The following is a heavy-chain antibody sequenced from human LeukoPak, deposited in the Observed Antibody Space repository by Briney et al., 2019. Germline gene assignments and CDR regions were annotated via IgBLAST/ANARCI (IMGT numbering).Heavy chain of an antibody. CDR3: ARVDGDGYNIPDY. CDR2: IYHSGST. V-gene: IGHV4-39*07. CDR1: GGSISSTSYY. Sequence: SETLSLTCTVSGGSISSTSYYWGWIRQPPGRGLEWIGSIYHSGSTYYNPSLKCRVTISVDTSKNQFSLKLSSVTAADTAVYYCARVDGDGYNIPDYWGQGTLVTVSS. J-gene: IGHJ4*02. D-gene: IGHD5-24*01.